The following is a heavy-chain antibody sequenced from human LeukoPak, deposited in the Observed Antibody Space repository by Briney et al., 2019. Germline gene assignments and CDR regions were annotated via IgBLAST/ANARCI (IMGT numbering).Heavy chain of an antibody. J-gene: IGHJ4*02. CDR1: GFTFSSYA. Sequence: GGFLRLSCAASGFTFSSYAMSWVRQAPGKGLEWVSAISGSGGSTYYADSVKGRFTISRDNSKNTLYLQMNSLRAEDTAVYYCAKGGCSSTICYTQFDYWGQGTLVTVSS. CDR3: AKGGCSSTICYTQFDY. CDR2: ISGSGGST. V-gene: IGHV3-23*01. D-gene: IGHD2-2*02.